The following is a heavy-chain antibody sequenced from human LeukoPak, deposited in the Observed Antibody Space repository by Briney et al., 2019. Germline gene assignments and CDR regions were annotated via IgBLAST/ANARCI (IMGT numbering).Heavy chain of an antibody. J-gene: IGHJ4*02. CDR3: ARQSRPNYVWGNYPYYLDY. V-gene: IGHV4-34*01. CDR1: GGSFSAYY. D-gene: IGHD3-16*01. Sequence: SETLSLTCAVYGGSFSAYYWTWLRQPPGVGLECIGEINHSGSTNYNPSLKSRVIISVDTSKNQFSLKLTSVTAADTAVYYCARQSRPNYVWGNYPYYLDYWSQGSLVTVSS. CDR2: INHSGST.